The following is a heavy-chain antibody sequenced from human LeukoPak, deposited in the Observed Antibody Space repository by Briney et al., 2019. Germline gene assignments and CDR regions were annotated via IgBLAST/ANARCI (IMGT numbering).Heavy chain of an antibody. CDR3: AKCEGIAVAGTDY. Sequence: GGSLRLSCAASGFTFNTYSMNWVRQAPGKGLEWVSSISSSSSYIYYADSVKGRFTISRDNAKNSLYLQMNSLRAEDTAVYYCAKCEGIAVAGTDYWGQGTLVTVSS. J-gene: IGHJ4*02. CDR2: ISSSSSYI. V-gene: IGHV3-21*04. D-gene: IGHD6-19*01. CDR1: GFTFNTYS.